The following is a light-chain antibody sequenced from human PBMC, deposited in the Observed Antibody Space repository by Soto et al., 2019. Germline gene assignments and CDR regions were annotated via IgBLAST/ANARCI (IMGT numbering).Light chain of an antibody. CDR2: EAS. Sequence: IQMTQSPSTVSASAGDRLTLTCRPSQSMSSRLSRYQQKPGKARKLLNYEASSLESGVPSRCSGSGSGTEFTLTISRLQPDDFATYYWQQYNSYSVTFGQGTKVDNK. CDR1: QSMSSR. V-gene: IGKV1-5*01. CDR3: QQYNSYSVT. J-gene: IGKJ1*01.